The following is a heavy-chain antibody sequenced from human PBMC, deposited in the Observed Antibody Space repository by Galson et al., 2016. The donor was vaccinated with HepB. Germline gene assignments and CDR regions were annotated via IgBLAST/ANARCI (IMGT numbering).Heavy chain of an antibody. CDR1: GFTFSTSG. V-gene: IGHV3-48*02. J-gene: IGHJ3*01. CDR3: ARELVRSAFDL. Sequence: SLRLSCAGSGFTFSTSGLNWVRQAPGKGLQWISYISSSISTIYYADSVMGRFTISSDNAKNSVYLQMNNLRDEDAAVYYCARELVRSAFDLWGQGTLVTVSS. D-gene: IGHD6-6*01. CDR2: ISSSISTI.